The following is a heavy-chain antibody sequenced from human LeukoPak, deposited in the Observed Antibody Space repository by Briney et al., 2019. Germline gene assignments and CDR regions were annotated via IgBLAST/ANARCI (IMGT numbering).Heavy chain of an antibody. J-gene: IGHJ6*03. D-gene: IGHD1-7*01. V-gene: IGHV4-39*01. Sequence: PSXTLSLTCTVSGGSVSSSSSYWAWIRQPPGRGLEWIGSVYYSGTTYYNTSLESRVTISEDTSRNRFSLMLSSVTAADTAVYYCVRQNSDYYYYYLDVWGEGTTVIVSS. CDR2: VYYSGTT. CDR1: GGSVSSSSSY. CDR3: VRQNSDYYYYYLDV.